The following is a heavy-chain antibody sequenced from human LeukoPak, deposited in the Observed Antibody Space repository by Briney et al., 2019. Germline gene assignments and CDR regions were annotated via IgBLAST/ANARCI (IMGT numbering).Heavy chain of an antibody. CDR1: GFTFSSYA. CDR3: ARGLRYFDWLPQYYFDY. CDR2: ISYDGSNK. V-gene: IGHV3-30*14. D-gene: IGHD3-9*01. J-gene: IGHJ4*02. Sequence: GGSLRLSCAASGFTFSSYAMHWVRQAPGKGLEWVAVISYDGSNKYYADSVKGRFTISRDNSKNTLYLQMNSLRAEDTAVYYCARGLRYFDWLPQYYFDYWGQGTLVTVSS.